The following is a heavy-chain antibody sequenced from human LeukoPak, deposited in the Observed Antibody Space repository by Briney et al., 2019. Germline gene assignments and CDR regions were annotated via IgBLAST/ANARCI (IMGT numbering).Heavy chain of an antibody. CDR3: AREDYDSTGYYYIDY. CDR1: GGSISSYY. J-gene: IGHJ4*02. Sequence: SETLSLTCAVSGGSISSYYWSWIRQPPGKGLQWIGHIHYSGSANYNPSLKSRVTISVDTSKNQFSLKLSSVTAADTAVYYCAREDYDSTGYYYIDYWGQGTLVTVSS. D-gene: IGHD3-22*01. CDR2: IHYSGSA. V-gene: IGHV4-59*01.